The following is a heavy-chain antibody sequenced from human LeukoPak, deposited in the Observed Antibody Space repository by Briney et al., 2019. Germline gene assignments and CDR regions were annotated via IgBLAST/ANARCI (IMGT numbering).Heavy chain of an antibody. CDR2: INPHSGGT. Sequence: GASVKVSCKASGYTFTGYYMHWVRRAPGQGLEWMGWINPHSGGTNYAKKSQGRVAMTRDTSISTAYMELSRLSSDDTAVYYCARETREATILTDYYYYYMDVWGKGTTVTISS. CDR1: GYTFTGYY. D-gene: IGHD5-12*01. CDR3: ARETREATILTDYYYYYMDV. V-gene: IGHV1-2*02. J-gene: IGHJ6*03.